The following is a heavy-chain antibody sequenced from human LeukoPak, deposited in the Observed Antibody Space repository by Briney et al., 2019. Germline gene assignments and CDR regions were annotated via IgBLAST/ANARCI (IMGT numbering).Heavy chain of an antibody. J-gene: IGHJ4*02. Sequence: PGRSLRLSCAASGFTFSSYGMHWVRQAPGKGLEWVAVIWYDGSNKYYADSVKGRFTISRDNSKNTLYLQMNSLRAEDTAVYYCARDLVVYGDQRTIDYWGQGTLVTVSS. CDR2: IWYDGSNK. CDR3: ARDLVVYGDQRTIDY. CDR1: GFTFSSYG. V-gene: IGHV3-33*01. D-gene: IGHD4-17*01.